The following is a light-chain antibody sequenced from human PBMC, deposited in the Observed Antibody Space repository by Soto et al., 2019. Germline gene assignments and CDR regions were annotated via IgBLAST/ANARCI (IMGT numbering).Light chain of an antibody. Sequence: DIQMTQSPSSLSASAGDRVTITCRASQSIASHLNWYQQKPGKAPKLLIYAASSLQSGVPSRFSGSGSGTDFTLTISSLQPEDFATYYCQQSYSTPITFGQGTDWRL. CDR3: QQSYSTPIT. V-gene: IGKV1-39*01. CDR2: AAS. CDR1: QSIASH. J-gene: IGKJ5*01.